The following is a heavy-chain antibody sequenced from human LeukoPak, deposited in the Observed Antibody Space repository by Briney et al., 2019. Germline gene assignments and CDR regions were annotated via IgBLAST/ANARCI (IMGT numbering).Heavy chain of an antibody. Sequence: SVKVSGKASGGTFSSYAISWVRQAPGQGLEWMGGIIPIFGTANYAQKFQGRVTITADESTSTAYMELSSLRSEDTAVYYCARAGIAAAGTLDYWGQGTLVTVSS. V-gene: IGHV1-69*01. CDR2: IIPIFGTA. J-gene: IGHJ4*02. CDR1: GGTFSSYA. D-gene: IGHD6-13*01. CDR3: ARAGIAAAGTLDY.